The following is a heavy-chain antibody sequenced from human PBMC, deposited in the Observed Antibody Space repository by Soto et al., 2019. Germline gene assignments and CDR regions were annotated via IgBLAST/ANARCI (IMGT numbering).Heavy chain of an antibody. CDR2: DYHSGRT. D-gene: IGHD4-17*01. CDR3: ATRAPIDGDPY. Sequence: QVQLQESGPGLVKPSETLSLTCDVSGDSISSPTWWTWVRQPPGKGLEWIGEDYHSGRTNYNSSLKSRVTISVDKSKNQFSLRLTSVTAADTAVYYCATRAPIDGDPYWGQGTLVTVSS. CDR1: GDSISSPTW. J-gene: IGHJ4*02. V-gene: IGHV4-4*02.